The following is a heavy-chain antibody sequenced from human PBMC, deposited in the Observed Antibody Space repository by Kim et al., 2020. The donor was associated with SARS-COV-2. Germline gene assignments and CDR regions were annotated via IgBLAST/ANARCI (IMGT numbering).Heavy chain of an antibody. CDR3: ARSLLNYFYGMDV. D-gene: IGHD2-15*01. V-gene: IGHV4-61*01. CDR2: IYYTGST. J-gene: IGHJ6*02. CDR1: GGSVSSGSYF. Sequence: SETLSLTCTVSGGSVSSGSYFWSWIRQPPGKGLEWIGYIYYTGSTDYNPSLKSRVTISVDTSKNQFSLNLSSVTAADSAVYYCARSLLNYFYGMDVWGQG.